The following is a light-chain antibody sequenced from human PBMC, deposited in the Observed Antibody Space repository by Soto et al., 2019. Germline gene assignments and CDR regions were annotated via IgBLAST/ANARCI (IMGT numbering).Light chain of an antibody. J-gene: IGKJ5*01. V-gene: IGKV1-13*02. CDR3: HQCKGYPIT. CDR2: DAS. CDR1: QDISNT. Sequence: AIQLTQSPSSLSASVGDSVTITCRATQDISNTLAWYQHKPGRGPTLLIFDASTLESGVPTRFTGSGSGTHFTLTSSSLQPEDFATYICHQCKGYPITFGQGTRVEV.